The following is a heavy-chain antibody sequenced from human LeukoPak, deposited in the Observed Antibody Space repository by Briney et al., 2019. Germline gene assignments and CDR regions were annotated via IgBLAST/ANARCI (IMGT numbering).Heavy chain of an antibody. Sequence: SEPLSLTCTVSGGSISSYYWSWIRQPPGKGLEWIGYIYYHGSTNYHHSLKTRVTISVDTYKNQFSLKLSSMTAADTAVYYCARYSSTWYDYWGQGTLVTVSS. CDR2: IYYHGST. J-gene: IGHJ4*02. CDR3: ARYSSTWYDY. D-gene: IGHD6-13*01. CDR1: GGSISSYY. V-gene: IGHV4-59*08.